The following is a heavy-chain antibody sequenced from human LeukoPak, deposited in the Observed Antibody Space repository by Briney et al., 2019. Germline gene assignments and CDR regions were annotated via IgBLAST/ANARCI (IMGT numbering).Heavy chain of an antibody. J-gene: IGHJ3*02. CDR2: ISYDGSNK. D-gene: IGHD2-8*02. Sequence: GRALRLSCAASGFTFSSYGMHWVRQAPGKGLEWVAVISYDGSNKYYADSVKGRFTISRDNAKNSLYLQMNSLRAEDTAVYYCARYATGGSAFDIWGQGTMVTVSS. CDR1: GFTFSSYG. V-gene: IGHV3-30*03. CDR3: ARYATGGSAFDI.